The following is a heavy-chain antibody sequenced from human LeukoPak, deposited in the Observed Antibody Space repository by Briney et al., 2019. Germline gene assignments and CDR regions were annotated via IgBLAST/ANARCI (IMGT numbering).Heavy chain of an antibody. V-gene: IGHV5-51*01. D-gene: IGHD4-17*01. CDR1: GYSFTSYW. J-gene: IGHJ4*02. CDR3: ARPHYGAADY. CDR2: IYPSNSKT. Sequence: GESLKISCKGSGYSFTSYWIGWVRQMPGKGLEWMGIIYPSNSKTRYSPSFQGQVTISADKSISTAYLQWRSLKASDTAMYYCARPHYGAADYWGQGTLVTVSS.